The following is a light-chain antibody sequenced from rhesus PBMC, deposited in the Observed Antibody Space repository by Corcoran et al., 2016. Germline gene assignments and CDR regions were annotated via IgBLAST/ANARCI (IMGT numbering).Light chain of an antibody. CDR1: QRVSNY. Sequence: QVMLTQSPATLSLSPGERATLSCRASQRVSNYLAWYQQKPWKAPRLLIYGASSRATGIPDRFSGSRSGTDFTLTNSSLEPEDVGVYHCYQHSSGYSFGQGTKVEIK. CDR2: GAS. J-gene: IGKJ2*01. V-gene: IGKV3-10*01. CDR3: YQHSSGYS.